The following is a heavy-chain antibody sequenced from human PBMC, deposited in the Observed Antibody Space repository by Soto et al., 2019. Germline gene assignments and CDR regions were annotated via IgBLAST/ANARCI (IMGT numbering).Heavy chain of an antibody. CDR1: GFTFNTYG. V-gene: IGHV3-33*01. D-gene: IGHD1-26*01. Sequence: QVQLVESGGGVVQPGRSLRLSCAASGFTFNTYGMHWVRQAPGKGLEWVAVIYYDGRNKYYADSVKGRFTISRDNSKNTLNLQMNSLGVEDTAVYYCARDLGELWPSVGGYWGQGTLVTVSS. CDR2: IYYDGRNK. J-gene: IGHJ4*02. CDR3: ARDLGELWPSVGGY.